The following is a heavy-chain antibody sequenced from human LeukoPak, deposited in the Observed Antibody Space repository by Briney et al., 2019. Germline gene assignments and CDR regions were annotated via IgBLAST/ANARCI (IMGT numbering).Heavy chain of an antibody. D-gene: IGHD3-22*01. Sequence: ASVKVSCKASGYTFTDYYINWVRQAPGQGLEWMGWINPNSGGTNYAQKFQGRVTMTRDTSISTAYMELSRLRSDDTAVYYCARAESSITMIFNYWGQGTLVTVSS. CDR3: ARAESSITMIFNY. CDR2: INPNSGGT. V-gene: IGHV1-2*02. CDR1: GYTFTDYY. J-gene: IGHJ4*02.